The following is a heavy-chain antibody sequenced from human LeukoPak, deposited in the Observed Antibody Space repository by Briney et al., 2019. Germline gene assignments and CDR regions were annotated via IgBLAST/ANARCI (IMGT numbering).Heavy chain of an antibody. J-gene: IGHJ5*02. CDR2: ISSSSSTI. V-gene: IGHV3-48*01. D-gene: IGHD3-3*01. CDR3: ARDAATPHYDFWSGYYERPNWFDP. Sequence: GGSLRLSCAASGFTFSSYSMNWVRQAPGKGLEWVSYISSSSSTIYYADSVKGRFTISRDNAKNSLYLQMNSLRAEDTAVYYCARDAATPHYDFWSGYYERPNWFDPWGQGTLVTVSS. CDR1: GFTFSSYS.